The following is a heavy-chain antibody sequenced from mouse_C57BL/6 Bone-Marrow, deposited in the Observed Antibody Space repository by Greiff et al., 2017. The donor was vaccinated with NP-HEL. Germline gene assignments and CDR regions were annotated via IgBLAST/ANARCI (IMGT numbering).Heavy chain of an antibody. CDR3: ASLRPWFAY. J-gene: IGHJ3*01. V-gene: IGHV1-9*01. Sequence: VQLQESGAELMKPGASVKLSCKASGYTFTGYWIDWVKQRPGHGLEWIGEILPGSGSTNYNEKFKGKATFTAEPSSNTAYMQLSSLRAEGSAVYYCASLRPWFAYWGQGALVTVSA. D-gene: IGHD1-2*01. CDR1: GYTFTGYW. CDR2: ILPGSGST.